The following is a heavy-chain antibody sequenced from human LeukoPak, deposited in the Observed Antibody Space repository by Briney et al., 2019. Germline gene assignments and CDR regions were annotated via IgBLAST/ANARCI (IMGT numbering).Heavy chain of an antibody. D-gene: IGHD3-22*01. Sequence: GGSLRLSCAASGFTVSSNYMSWVRQAPGKGLEWVSVIYSGGSTYYADSVKGRFTISRDNSKNTLYLQVNSLRAEDTAVYYCARVSYYDSSGYYYYGWIDYWGQGTLVTVSS. CDR3: ARVSYYDSSGYYYYGWIDY. CDR2: IYSGGST. CDR1: GFTVSSNY. J-gene: IGHJ4*02. V-gene: IGHV3-53*01.